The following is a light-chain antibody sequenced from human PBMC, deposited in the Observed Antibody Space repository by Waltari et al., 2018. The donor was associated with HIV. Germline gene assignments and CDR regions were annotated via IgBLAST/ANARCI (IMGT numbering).Light chain of an antibody. Sequence: QSVLTQPPSASGTPGQRVTISCSGLNHNIGRNYVYWYQQLPGTAPKLLIYRSKQRPSGFPDRLSGSKSDTASALASSGRRSDDEANYYCAAWDDVLGGPGFGGGTKLTVL. CDR2: RSK. V-gene: IGLV1-47*01. J-gene: IGLJ3*02. CDR3: AAWDDVLGGPG. CDR1: NHNIGRNY.